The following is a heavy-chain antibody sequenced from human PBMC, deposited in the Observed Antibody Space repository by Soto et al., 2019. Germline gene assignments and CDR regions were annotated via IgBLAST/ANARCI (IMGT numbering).Heavy chain of an antibody. D-gene: IGHD2-2*01. CDR3: ARHSCSSTSCWNYHYYYLDV. CDR2: IYPGDSDT. J-gene: IGHJ6*03. Sequence: PGESLKISCKGSGYSFTSYWIGWVRQMPGKGLEWMGIIYPGDSDTRYSPSFQGQVTISADKSISTAYLQWSSLKASDTAMYYCARHSCSSTSCWNYHYYYLDVWGKGTTVTVSS. CDR1: GYSFTSYW. V-gene: IGHV5-51*01.